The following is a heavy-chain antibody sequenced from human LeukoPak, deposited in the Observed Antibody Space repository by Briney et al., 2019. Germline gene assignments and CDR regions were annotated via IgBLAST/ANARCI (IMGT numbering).Heavy chain of an antibody. V-gene: IGHV3-21*01. CDR3: ARARNDYGDYVFDY. CDR2: ITRSSYI. J-gene: IGHJ4*02. CDR1: GFTFSSYS. Sequence: PGGSLRLSCAASGFTFSSYSMDWVRQAPGKGLEWVSSITRSSYIYYADSVKGRFTISRDNAKNSLYLQMNSLRAEDTAVYYCARARNDYGDYVFDYWGQGTLVTVSS. D-gene: IGHD4-17*01.